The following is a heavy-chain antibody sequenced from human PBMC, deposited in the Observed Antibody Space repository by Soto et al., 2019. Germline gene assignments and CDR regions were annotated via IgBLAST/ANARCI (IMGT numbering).Heavy chain of an antibody. J-gene: IGHJ4*02. Sequence: SETLSLTCAVYGGSFSGYYWSWIRQPPGKGLEWIGEINHSGSTNYNPSLKSRVTISVDTSKNQFSLKLSSVTAADTAVYYCAREDAGGIAAAGTWGYWGQGTLVTVSS. V-gene: IGHV4-34*01. D-gene: IGHD6-13*01. CDR2: INHSGST. CDR3: AREDAGGIAAAGTWGY. CDR1: GGSFSGYY.